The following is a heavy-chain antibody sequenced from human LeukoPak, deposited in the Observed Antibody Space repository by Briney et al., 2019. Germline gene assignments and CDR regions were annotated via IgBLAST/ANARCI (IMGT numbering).Heavy chain of an antibody. D-gene: IGHD4-23*01. Sequence: PGGSLRLSCAASGFTFSSYSMNWVRQAPGKGLEWVSYISTSSSSIYYADSVRGRFAISRDNAKNSLFLQVNSLRGEDTAVYYCARASGGNSDWSFDLWGRGPLVTVSS. CDR3: ARASGGNSDWSFDL. CDR2: ISTSSSSI. CDR1: GFTFSSYS. J-gene: IGHJ2*01. V-gene: IGHV3-48*01.